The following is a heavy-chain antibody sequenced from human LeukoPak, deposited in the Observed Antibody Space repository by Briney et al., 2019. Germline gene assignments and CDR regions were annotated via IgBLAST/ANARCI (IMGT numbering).Heavy chain of an antibody. V-gene: IGHV1-2*02. Sequence: EASVKVSCKASGYTFTGYYMHWVRQAPGQGLEWMGWINPNSGGTNYAQKFQGRVTMTRDTSISTAYMELSRLRSDDTAVYYCARPLLPYCTNGVCYEAGRLWFDPWGQGTLVTVSS. CDR2: INPNSGGT. CDR1: GYTFTGYY. D-gene: IGHD2-8*01. J-gene: IGHJ5*02. CDR3: ARPLLPYCTNGVCYEAGRLWFDP.